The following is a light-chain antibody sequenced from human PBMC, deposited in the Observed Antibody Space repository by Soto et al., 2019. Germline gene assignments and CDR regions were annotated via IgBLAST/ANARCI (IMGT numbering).Light chain of an antibody. V-gene: IGLV2-8*01. J-gene: IGLJ1*01. Sequence: QSALTEPPSASGSPGQSVTISCTGTISDVGAYNYVSWYQQRPGKVPKLIIYEVSKRPSGVPDRFSGSKSGNTASLTVSGLQAEDEADYYCSSYAGSNNLGVYGTGTKVTV. CDR1: ISDVGAYNY. CDR3: SSYAGSNNLGV. CDR2: EVS.